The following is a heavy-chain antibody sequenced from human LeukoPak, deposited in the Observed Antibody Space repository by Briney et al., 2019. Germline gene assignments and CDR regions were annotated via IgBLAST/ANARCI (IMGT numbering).Heavy chain of an antibody. V-gene: IGHV1-2*06. J-gene: IGHJ6*03. D-gene: IGHD6-19*01. CDR2: INPNSGGT. Sequence: GASVKVSCKASGYTFTGYYMHGVRQAPGQGLEWMGRINPNSGGTNYAQKFQGRVTMTRDTSISTAYMELSRLRSDDTAVYYCARSWAGSSYYYMDVWGKGTTVTVSS. CDR3: ARSWAGSSYYYMDV. CDR1: GYTFTGYY.